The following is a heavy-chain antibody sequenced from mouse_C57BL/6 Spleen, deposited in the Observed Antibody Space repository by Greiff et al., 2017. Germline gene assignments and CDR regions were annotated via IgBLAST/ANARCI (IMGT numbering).Heavy chain of an antibody. V-gene: IGHV5-9-1*02. CDR2: ISSGGDYN. J-gene: IGHJ3*01. Sequence: EVQRVESGEGLVKPGGSLKLSCAASGFTFSSYAMSWVRQTPEKRLEWVAYISSGGDYNYYADTVKGRFTIYRDNARNTLYLQMSSLKSEDTAMYYCRGEGCGNCLAWFAYWGQGTLVTVSA. CDR3: RGEGCGNCLAWFAY. D-gene: IGHD3-2*02. CDR1: GFTFSSYA.